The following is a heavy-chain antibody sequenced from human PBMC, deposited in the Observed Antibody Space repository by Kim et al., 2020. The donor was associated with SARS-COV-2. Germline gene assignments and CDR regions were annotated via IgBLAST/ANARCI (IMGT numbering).Heavy chain of an antibody. V-gene: IGHV4-61*07. Sequence: PSRKSRVTLSVDTSKNQFSLKLSSVTAADTAVYYCARLEGYSYDYYGMDVWGQGTTVTVSS. J-gene: IGHJ6*02. D-gene: IGHD5-18*01. CDR3: ARLEGYSYDYYGMDV.